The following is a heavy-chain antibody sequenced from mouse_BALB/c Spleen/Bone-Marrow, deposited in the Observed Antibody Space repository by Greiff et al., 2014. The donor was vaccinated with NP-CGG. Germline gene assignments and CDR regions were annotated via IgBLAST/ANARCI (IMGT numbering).Heavy chain of an antibody. D-gene: IGHD2-10*02. V-gene: IGHV1S29*02. CDR1: GYTFTDYN. J-gene: IGHJ1*01. CDR3: ARSYGNWYFDV. CDR2: IYPYNGGT. Sequence: VHVKQSGPELVKPGASVKISCRASGYTFTDYNMHWVKQSHGKSLEWIGYIYPYNGGTCYNQKFKSKATLTVDNSSSTAYMELRSLTSEDSAVYYCARSYGNWYFDVWGAGTTVTVSS.